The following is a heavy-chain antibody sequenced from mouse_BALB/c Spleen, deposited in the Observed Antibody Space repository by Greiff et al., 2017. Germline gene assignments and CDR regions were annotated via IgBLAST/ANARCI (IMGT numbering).Heavy chain of an antibody. Sequence: EVQLVESGPGLVKPSQSLSLTCSVTGYSITSGYYWNWIRQFPGNKLEWMGYISYDGSNNYNPSLKNRISITRDTSKNQFFLKLNSVTTEDTATYYCARGMITTGFAYWGQGTLVTVSA. CDR3: ARGMITTGFAY. D-gene: IGHD2-4*01. J-gene: IGHJ3*01. CDR1: GYSITSGYY. V-gene: IGHV3-6*02. CDR2: ISYDGSN.